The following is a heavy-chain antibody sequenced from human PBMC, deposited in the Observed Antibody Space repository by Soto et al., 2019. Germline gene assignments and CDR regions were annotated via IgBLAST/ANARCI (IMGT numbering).Heavy chain of an antibody. CDR1: GFTFSSYG. J-gene: IGHJ4*02. D-gene: IGHD5-18*01. V-gene: IGHV3-30*18. Sequence: GGSLRLSCAASGFTFSSYGMHWVRQAPGKGLEWVAVISYDGSNKYYADSVKGRFTISRDNSKNTLYLQMNSLRAEDTAVYYCAKGGIQLWLFDAHGDSYFDYWGQGTLVTVSS. CDR2: ISYDGSNK. CDR3: AKGGIQLWLFDAHGDSYFDY.